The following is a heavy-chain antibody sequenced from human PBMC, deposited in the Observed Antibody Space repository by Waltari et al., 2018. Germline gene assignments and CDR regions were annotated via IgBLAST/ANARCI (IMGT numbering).Heavy chain of an antibody. D-gene: IGHD3-22*01. J-gene: IGHJ4*02. V-gene: IGHV1-24*01. Sequence: QVQLVQSGAEVKKPGASVKVSCKVSGYTLTELSMHWVRQAPGKGLGWMGGLEPEDGETIVAQKFQGRVTVTEDTSTDTAYMELSSLGSEDAAVYYCATGESSGYCYHYWGQGTLVTVSS. CDR1: GYTLTELS. CDR2: LEPEDGET. CDR3: ATGESSGYCYHY.